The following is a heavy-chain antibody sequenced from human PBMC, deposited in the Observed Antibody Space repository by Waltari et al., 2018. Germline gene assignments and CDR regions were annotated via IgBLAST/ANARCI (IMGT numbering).Heavy chain of an antibody. Sequence: EVQLVESGGGLVQPGGSLSLSCAASGFTFSSYWMSWVRQAPGKGLAWLANIKQDGSEKYYVDSVKGRFTISRDNAKNSLYLQMNSLRAEDTAVYYCARDHRCFDFWSGLGQTPDYWGQGPMVTVSS. CDR1: GFTFSSYW. CDR3: ARDHRCFDFWSGLGQTPDY. CDR2: IKQDGSEK. J-gene: IGHJ4*02. D-gene: IGHD3-3*01. V-gene: IGHV3-7*01.